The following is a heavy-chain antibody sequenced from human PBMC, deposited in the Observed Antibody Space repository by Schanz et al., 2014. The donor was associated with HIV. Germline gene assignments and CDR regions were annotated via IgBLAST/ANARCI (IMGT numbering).Heavy chain of an antibody. D-gene: IGHD3-22*01. CDR2: ISESGGRP. V-gene: IGHV3-23*01. Sequence: EVQLLESGGGFVQPGGSLRLSCAASGFAFNNYAMTWVRQAPGKGLEWVSSISESGGRPYYADSGNGRFTISRDNSKNTLSLQMTALRTEDTAIYYCAKPEYDSSGNSQTHFDYWGQGTLVSVSS. CDR3: AKPEYDSSGNSQTHFDY. J-gene: IGHJ4*02. CDR1: GFAFNNYA.